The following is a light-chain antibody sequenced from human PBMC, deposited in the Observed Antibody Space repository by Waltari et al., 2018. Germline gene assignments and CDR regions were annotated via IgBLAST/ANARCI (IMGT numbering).Light chain of an antibody. V-gene: IGLV2-23*01. CDR1: GSF. Sequence: QSALTQPASVSGSPGRSITISCIGGGSFVSWYQQHPGKAPKLMIYDDIRRPSGVSNRFSASKSDNTASLTISGLQADDDAVYYCSSFVGGTTYLLIGGGTRLTVL. CDR2: DDI. J-gene: IGLJ2*01. CDR3: SSFVGGTTYLL.